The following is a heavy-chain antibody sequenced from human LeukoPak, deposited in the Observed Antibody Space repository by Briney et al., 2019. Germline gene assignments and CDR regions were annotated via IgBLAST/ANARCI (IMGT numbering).Heavy chain of an antibody. Sequence: ASVKVSCKASGGTFSSYAISWVRQAPGQGREWMGGIIPIFGTANYAQKFQGRVTITTDESTSTAYMELSSLRSEDTAVYYCASEPYLDYGDPDAFHIWGQGTMVTVSS. J-gene: IGHJ3*02. CDR1: GGTFSSYA. V-gene: IGHV1-69*05. CDR3: ASEPYLDYGDPDAFHI. D-gene: IGHD4-17*01. CDR2: IIPIFGTA.